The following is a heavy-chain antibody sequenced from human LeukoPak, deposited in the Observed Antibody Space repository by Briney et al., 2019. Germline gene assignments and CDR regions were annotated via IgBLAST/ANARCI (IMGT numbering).Heavy chain of an antibody. Sequence: SETLSLTCTVSGGSISSYYWSWIRQPPGKGLEWIGYIYYSGSTNYNPSLKSRVTISVDTSKNQFSLKLSSVTAADTAVYYCARHRGIAVGGFDPWGQGTLVTVSP. D-gene: IGHD6-19*01. J-gene: IGHJ5*02. CDR3: ARHRGIAVGGFDP. CDR2: IYYSGST. CDR1: GGSISSYY. V-gene: IGHV4-59*08.